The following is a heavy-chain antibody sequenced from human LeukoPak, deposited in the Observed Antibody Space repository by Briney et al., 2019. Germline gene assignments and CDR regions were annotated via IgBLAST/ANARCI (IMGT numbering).Heavy chain of an antibody. CDR3: ARPKTFGANPGWYFDL. D-gene: IGHD4/OR15-4a*01. CDR1: GYTFTNYS. Sequence: ASVKVSCKASGYTFTNYSMHWVRQAPGQRLEWMGWINAANGNTGYSQKFQGRVTITRDTSASTAYMELSSLRSEDTAVYYCARPKTFGANPGWYFDLWGRGTLVTVSS. V-gene: IGHV1-3*01. J-gene: IGHJ2*01. CDR2: INAANGNT.